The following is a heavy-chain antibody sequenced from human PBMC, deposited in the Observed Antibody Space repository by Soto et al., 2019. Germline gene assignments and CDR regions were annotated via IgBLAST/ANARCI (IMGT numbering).Heavy chain of an antibody. D-gene: IGHD1-26*01. CDR1: GYTFTRYD. V-gene: IGHV1-8*01. CDR3: ARGERRVGWFDP. J-gene: IGHJ5*02. CDR2: MKPNSGNT. Sequence: EASVKVSCKASGYTFTRYDIKRVRQAPGQKLERKGRMKPNSGNTGYAQKFPGRRQKTKKTYINNNKKKQDRLKTKDTALYYCARGERRVGWFDPWGQGTLVTVSS.